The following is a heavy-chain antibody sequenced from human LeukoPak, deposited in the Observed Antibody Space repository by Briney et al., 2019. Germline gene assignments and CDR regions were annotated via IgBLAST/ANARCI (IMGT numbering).Heavy chain of an antibody. Sequence: GGSLRLSCVASGFTFSSYGMSWVRQAPGKGLQWVSTISGSGDKTFYVDSVKGRFTISRDNSKNTLYLQMNSLRAEDTAVYYCAKLVDSYGTDYWGQGTLVTVSS. CDR2: ISGSGDKT. D-gene: IGHD5-18*01. V-gene: IGHV3-23*01. CDR1: GFTFSSYG. J-gene: IGHJ4*02. CDR3: AKLVDSYGTDY.